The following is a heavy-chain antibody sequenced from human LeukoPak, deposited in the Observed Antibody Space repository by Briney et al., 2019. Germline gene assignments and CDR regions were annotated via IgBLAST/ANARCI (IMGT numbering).Heavy chain of an antibody. J-gene: IGHJ4*02. Sequence: GGSLRLSCAASGFTFSDYYMSWIRQAPGKGLEWVSYISSSGTTIYYADSVKGRFTISRDNAKNSLYLQMNSPRAEDTAVYYCARGIHTYYYDSSGYYYVYFDYWGQGTLVTVSS. D-gene: IGHD3-22*01. CDR1: GFTFSDYY. CDR2: ISSSGTTI. V-gene: IGHV3-11*01. CDR3: ARGIHTYYYDSSGYYYVYFDY.